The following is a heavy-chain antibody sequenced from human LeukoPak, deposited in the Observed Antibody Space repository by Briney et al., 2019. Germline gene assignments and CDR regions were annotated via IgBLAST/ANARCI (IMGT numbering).Heavy chain of an antibody. Sequence: PGGSLRLSCAASGFTFDDYTMHWVRQAPGKGLEWVSLISWDGGSTYYADSVKGRFTISRDNSKNSLYLQMTSLRTEDTALYYCAKDINGYKLFYYYYYMDVWGKGTTVTVSS. CDR3: AKDINGYKLFYYYYYMDV. J-gene: IGHJ6*03. CDR2: ISWDGGST. V-gene: IGHV3-43*01. D-gene: IGHD5-24*01. CDR1: GFTFDDYT.